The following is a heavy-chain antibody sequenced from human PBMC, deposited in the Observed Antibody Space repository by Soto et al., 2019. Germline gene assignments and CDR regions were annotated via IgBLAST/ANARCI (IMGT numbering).Heavy chain of an antibody. J-gene: IGHJ4*02. CDR1: GFTFSNAW. CDR3: TTETSYYGY. CDR2: IKSKTDGGTT. Sequence: GESLKISCAASGFTFSNAWMSWVRQAPGKGLEWVGRIKSKTDGGTTDYAAPVRGRFTISRDDSKNTLYLQMNSLKTEDTAVYYCTTETSYYGYWGQGTLVTVSS. V-gene: IGHV3-15*01. D-gene: IGHD1-26*01.